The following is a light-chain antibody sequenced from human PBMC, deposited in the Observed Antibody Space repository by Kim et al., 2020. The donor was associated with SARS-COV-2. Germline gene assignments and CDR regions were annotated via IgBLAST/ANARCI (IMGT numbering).Light chain of an antibody. J-gene: IGKJ5*01. CDR2: DAS. CDR3: QQRYNWPIT. Sequence: LPPGESAPLPCRASQSVSPSLAWYQQTPGQAPRLLIYDASNRATGIPARFSGSGSGTDFTLTINSLEPEDFAVYYCQQRYNWPITFGQGTRLEIK. CDR1: QSVSPS. V-gene: IGKV3-11*01.